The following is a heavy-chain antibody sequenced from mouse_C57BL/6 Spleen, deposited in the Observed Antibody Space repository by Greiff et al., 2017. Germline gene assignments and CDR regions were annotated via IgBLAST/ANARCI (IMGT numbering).Heavy chain of an antibody. J-gene: IGHJ3*01. V-gene: IGHV5-2*03. CDR3: ARQGVTDDGYAWFAY. CDR2: INSDGGST. CDR1: EYEFPSHD. D-gene: IGHD2-2*01. Sequence: EVMLVESGGGLVQPGESLKLSCESNEYEFPSHDMSWVRKTPEKRLELVAAINSDGGSTYYPDTMERRFIISRDNTRKTLYLQMSSLRSEDTALYYCARQGVTDDGYAWFAYWGQGTLVTVSA.